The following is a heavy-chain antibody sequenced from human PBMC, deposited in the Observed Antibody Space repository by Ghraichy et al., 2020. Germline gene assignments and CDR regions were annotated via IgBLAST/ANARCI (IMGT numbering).Heavy chain of an antibody. CDR1: GGSFSGYY. V-gene: IGHV4-34*01. J-gene: IGHJ6*02. CDR2: INHSGST. D-gene: IGHD2-2*02. CDR3: ARFGRVVPAAIIYYYGMDV. Sequence: SETLSLTCAVYGGSFSGYYWSWIRQPPGKGLEWIGEINHSGSTNYNPSLKSRVTISVDTSKNQFSLKLSSVTAADTAVYYCARFGRVVPAAIIYYYGMDVWGQGTTVTVSS.